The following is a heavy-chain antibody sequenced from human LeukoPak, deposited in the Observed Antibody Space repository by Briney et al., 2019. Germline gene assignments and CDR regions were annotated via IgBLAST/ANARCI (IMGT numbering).Heavy chain of an antibody. J-gene: IGHJ4*02. CDR2: ISGSGGST. V-gene: IGHV3-23*01. Sequence: GGSLRLSCAASGFTFSSYAMSWVRQAPGKGLEWVSAISGSGGSTYYADSVKGRFTISRDNSKNTLYLQMNSLRAEDTATYFCARDLSWNSVDYWGQGTLVTVSS. D-gene: IGHD1-7*01. CDR3: ARDLSWNSVDY. CDR1: GFTFSSYA.